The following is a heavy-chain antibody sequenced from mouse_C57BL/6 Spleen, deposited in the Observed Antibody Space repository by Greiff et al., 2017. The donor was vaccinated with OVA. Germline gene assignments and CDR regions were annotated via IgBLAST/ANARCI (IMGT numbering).Heavy chain of an antibody. D-gene: IGHD4-1*01. Sequence: QVQLQQPGAELVKPGASVKMSCKASGYTFTSYWITWVKQRPGQGPEWIGDIYPGSGSTNYNEKFKSKATLTVDTSSSTAYMQLSSLTSEDSAVYYCAREEASLGRGADWGQGTLVTVSA. CDR3: AREEASLGRGAD. CDR2: IYPGSGST. CDR1: GYTFTSYW. J-gene: IGHJ3*01. V-gene: IGHV1-55*01.